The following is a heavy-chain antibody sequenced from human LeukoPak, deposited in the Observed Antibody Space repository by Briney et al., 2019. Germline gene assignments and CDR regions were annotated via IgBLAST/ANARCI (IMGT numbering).Heavy chain of an antibody. V-gene: IGHV1-69*04. CDR1: GGTFSSYA. CDR3: ARGNCSSTSCYISTYYYGMDV. D-gene: IGHD2-2*02. Sequence: GASVKVSCKASGGTFSSYAISWVRQAPGQGLEWMGRIIPILGIANYAQKFQGRVTITADKSTSTAYMELSSLRSEDTAVYYCARGNCSSTSCYISTYYYGMDVWGQGTTVTVSS. J-gene: IGHJ6*02. CDR2: IIPILGIA.